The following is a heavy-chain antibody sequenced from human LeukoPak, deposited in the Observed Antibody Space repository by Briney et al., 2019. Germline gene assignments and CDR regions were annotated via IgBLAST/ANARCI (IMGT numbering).Heavy chain of an antibody. D-gene: IGHD2-21*02. CDR3: ARSNIVVVTAHDAFDI. J-gene: IGHJ3*02. CDR2: ISNSSSYI. Sequence: GGSLRLSCAASGFTFSSYSMNWVRQAPGKGLEWVSSISNSSSYIYYADSVKGRFTISRDNAKNSLYLQMNSLRAEDTAVYYCARSNIVVVTAHDAFDIWGQGTMVTVSS. V-gene: IGHV3-21*01. CDR1: GFTFSSYS.